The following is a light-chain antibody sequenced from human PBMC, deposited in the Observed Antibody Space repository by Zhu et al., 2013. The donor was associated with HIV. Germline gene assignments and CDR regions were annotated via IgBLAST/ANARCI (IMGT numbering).Light chain of an antibody. CDR1: QSVSSN. CDR2: GSS. J-gene: IGKJ1*01. V-gene: IGKV3-20*01. CDR3: QRFGSSVTWT. Sequence: EIVMTQSPATLSVSPGERVTLSCRASQSVSSNLAWYQHKPGQPPRLLLYGSSSRAPGIPERFSGSGSGTDFTLTITGLEPEDLGMYFCQRFGSSVTWTFGQGTKLEIK.